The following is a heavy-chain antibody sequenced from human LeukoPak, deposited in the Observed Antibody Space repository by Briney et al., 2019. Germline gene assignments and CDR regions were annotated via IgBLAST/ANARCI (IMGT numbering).Heavy chain of an antibody. Sequence: GGSLRLSCAACGFTFSSYWMSWVRQAPGKGLEGVANIKQDGSEKYYVDSVKGRFTISRDNAKNSLYLQMNSLRAEDTAVYYCARERRTNNYYYYMDVWGKGTTVTVSS. J-gene: IGHJ6*03. CDR3: ARERRTNNYYYYMDV. CDR2: IKQDGSEK. D-gene: IGHD2-2*01. CDR1: GFTFSSYW. V-gene: IGHV3-7*01.